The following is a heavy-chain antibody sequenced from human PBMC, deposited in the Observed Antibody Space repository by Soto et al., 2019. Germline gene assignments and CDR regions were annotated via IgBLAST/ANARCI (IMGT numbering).Heavy chain of an antibody. CDR3: AKEFVVVAASYYYGMDV. D-gene: IGHD2-15*01. Sequence: GGSLRLSCAASGFTFSSYAMSWVRQAPERGLEWVSDISGSGGSTYYADSVKGRFTISRDNSKNTLYLQMNSLRAEDTAVYYCAKEFVVVAASYYYGMDVWGQGTTVTVSS. J-gene: IGHJ6*02. CDR2: ISGSGGST. V-gene: IGHV3-23*01. CDR1: GFTFSSYA.